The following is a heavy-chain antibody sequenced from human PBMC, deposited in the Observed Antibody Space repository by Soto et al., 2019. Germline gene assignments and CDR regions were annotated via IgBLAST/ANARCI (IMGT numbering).Heavy chain of an antibody. V-gene: IGHV3-21*01. D-gene: IGHD3-10*01. CDR2: ISSSGNYI. CDR1: GFTFSSYG. J-gene: IGHJ4*02. Sequence: GGSRRLSWAASGFTFSSYGMNWVRQDPGKGLEWVSSISSSGNYIYYADSVKGRFTISRANAKNSLYLQMNSLRAEDTAVYYCANGYGSTVWGQGTLVTVPQ. CDR3: ANGYGSTV.